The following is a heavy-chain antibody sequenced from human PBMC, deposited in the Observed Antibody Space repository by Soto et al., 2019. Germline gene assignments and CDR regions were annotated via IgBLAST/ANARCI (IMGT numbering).Heavy chain of an antibody. J-gene: IGHJ6*02. D-gene: IGHD3-3*01. CDR3: ARGYYDFWSGYFIVGQDYGMDV. CDR2: ISSSSSTI. CDR1: GFTFSSYS. V-gene: IGHV3-48*02. Sequence: GGSLRLSCAASGFTFSSYSMNWVRQAPGKGLEWVSYISSSSSTIYYADSVKGRFTISRDNAKNSLYLQMNSLRDEDTAVYYCARGYYDFWSGYFIVGQDYGMDVWGQGTTVTVSS.